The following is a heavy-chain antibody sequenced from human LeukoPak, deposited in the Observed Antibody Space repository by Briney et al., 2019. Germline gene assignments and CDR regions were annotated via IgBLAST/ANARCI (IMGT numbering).Heavy chain of an antibody. D-gene: IGHD6-6*01. V-gene: IGHV4-59*08. CDR3: AREYSSSSGRRAFDF. J-gene: IGHJ3*01. Sequence: PSGTLSLTCTVSGGSISGYYWNWIRQPPGKGLEWIGYIYYTGSTNYNPSLKSRVTTLVDTSRNQFSLRLSSVTAADTAVYYCAREYSSSSGRRAFDFWGQGTMVTVSS. CDR1: GGSISGYY. CDR2: IYYTGST.